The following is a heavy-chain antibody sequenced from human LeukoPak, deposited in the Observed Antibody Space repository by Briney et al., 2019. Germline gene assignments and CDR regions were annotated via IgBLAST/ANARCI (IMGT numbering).Heavy chain of an antibody. J-gene: IGHJ4*02. CDR2: TSAYNGNT. CDR1: GYTFTSYG. V-gene: IGHV1-18*01. CDR3: ARDYRREWLVLIDY. Sequence: ASVKVSCKASGYTFTSYGISWVRQAPGQGLEWMGWTSAYNGNTNYAQKLQGRVTMTTDTSTSTAYMELRSLRSDDTAVYYCARDYRREWLVLIDYWGQGTLVTVSS. D-gene: IGHD6-19*01.